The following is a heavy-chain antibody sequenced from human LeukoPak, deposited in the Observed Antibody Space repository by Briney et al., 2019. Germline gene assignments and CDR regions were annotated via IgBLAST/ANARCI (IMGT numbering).Heavy chain of an antibody. J-gene: IGHJ4*02. CDR2: INPNSGGT. D-gene: IGHD3-10*01. CDR1: GYIFTGYY. V-gene: IGHV1-2*02. Sequence: GASVKVSCKASGYIFTGYYMHWVRQAPGQGLEWMGWINPNSGGTNYAQKFQGRVTMTRDTSISTAYMELSRLRSDDTAVYYCARGETRGPTPGFDNWGQGILVTVSS. CDR3: ARGETRGPTPGFDN.